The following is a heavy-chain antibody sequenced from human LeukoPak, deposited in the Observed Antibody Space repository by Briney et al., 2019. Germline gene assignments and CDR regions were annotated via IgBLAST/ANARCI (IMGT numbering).Heavy chain of an antibody. Sequence: GRSLRLSCAASGFTFDDYAMHWVRQAPGKGLEWASGISWNSGSIGYADSVKGRFTISRDNAKNSLYLQMNSLRAEDTALYYCAKDIEIAAAGTGYYGMDVWGQGTTVTVSS. CDR1: GFTFDDYA. CDR3: AKDIEIAAAGTGYYGMDV. V-gene: IGHV3-9*01. D-gene: IGHD6-13*01. J-gene: IGHJ6*01. CDR2: ISWNSGSI.